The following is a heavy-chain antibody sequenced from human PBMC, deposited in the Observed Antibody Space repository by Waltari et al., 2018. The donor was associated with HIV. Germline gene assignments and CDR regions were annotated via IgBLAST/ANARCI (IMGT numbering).Heavy chain of an antibody. J-gene: IGHJ4*02. CDR2: IWDDGDTK. D-gene: IGHD2-21*01. Sequence: QVRLVESGGGVVQPGRSLRLSCEVSGLNFGAFGMHWVRQSPGKGLEWVAMIWDDGDTKKYADSVEGRFTVSRDNSKGTLFLQMTDLRAEDTAVYYCATDGTHNFAIVDYCGHWGQGIPVTVTS. CDR3: ATDGTHNFAIVDYCGH. CDR1: GLNFGAFG. V-gene: IGHV3-33*01.